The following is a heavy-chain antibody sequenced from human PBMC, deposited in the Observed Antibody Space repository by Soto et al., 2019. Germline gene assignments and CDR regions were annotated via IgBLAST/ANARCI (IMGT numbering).Heavy chain of an antibody. CDR1: GYTFTSYD. D-gene: IGHD3-10*01. CDR3: ARWGYGSGSYDY. CDR2: MNPNSGNT. J-gene: IGHJ4*02. Sequence: ASVMVSCKASGYTFTSYDINWVRQATGQGLEWMGWMNPNSGNTGYAQKFQGRVTMTRNTSISTAYMGLSSLRSEDTAVYYCARWGYGSGSYDYWGQGTLVTVSS. V-gene: IGHV1-8*01.